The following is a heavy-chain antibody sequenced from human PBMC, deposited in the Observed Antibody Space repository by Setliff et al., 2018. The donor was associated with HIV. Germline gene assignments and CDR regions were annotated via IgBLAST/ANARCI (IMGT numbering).Heavy chain of an antibody. CDR1: GASISSGGFY. J-gene: IGHJ4*02. CDR2: IYYNGGT. V-gene: IGHV4-31*03. CDR3: ARSGDYYESSGYYRY. D-gene: IGHD3-22*01. Sequence: SETLSLTCTVSGASISSGGFYWNWIRQRPGKGLEWIGYIYYNGGTNYSPSLKSRLTISVDTSKNQFSLRLTSVSDADTAVYYCARSGDYYESSGYYRYWGQGALVTVSS.